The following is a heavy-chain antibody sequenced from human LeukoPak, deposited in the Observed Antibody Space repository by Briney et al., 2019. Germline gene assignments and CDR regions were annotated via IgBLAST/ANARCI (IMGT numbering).Heavy chain of an antibody. CDR2: IKDDGSEK. Sequence: PGGSLRLSCAASGFTFSTYWMPWVRQAPGKGLEWVANIKDDGSEKKYVDSVKGRFTLSRDNAKNSLYLQINSLKAEDAAVYYCATSVPGFGESLNYWGQGTLVTVSS. CDR1: GFTFSTYW. V-gene: IGHV3-7*01. CDR3: ATSVPGFGESLNY. D-gene: IGHD3-10*01. J-gene: IGHJ4*02.